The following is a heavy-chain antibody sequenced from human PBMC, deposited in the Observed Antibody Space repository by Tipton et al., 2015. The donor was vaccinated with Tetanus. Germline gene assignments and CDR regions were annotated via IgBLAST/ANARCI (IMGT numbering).Heavy chain of an antibody. V-gene: IGHV3-23*01. Sequence: SLRLSCAATGFTFNIFGMSWVRQAPGKGLEWVSGISRSGDNTFYADSVKGRSTISRDNSKNTLYLQMNSLRAEDTAIYYRATKASPGLRNDYWGQGTLVTVSS. J-gene: IGHJ4*02. CDR2: ISRSGDNT. CDR3: ATKASPGLRNDY. D-gene: IGHD1-14*01. CDR1: GFTFNIFG.